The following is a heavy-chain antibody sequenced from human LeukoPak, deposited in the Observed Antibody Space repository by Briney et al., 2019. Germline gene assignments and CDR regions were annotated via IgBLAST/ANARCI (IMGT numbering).Heavy chain of an antibody. Sequence: GGSLRLSRIASGFVFSRDNMNWVRQAPGKGLEWVAHISETIYYADSVQGRFTISRDNAKNSLYLQMSNLRVDDTAMYYCVREVGRPKTFYFDSWGRGTPVTVSS. D-gene: IGHD3-16*01. CDR3: VREVGRPKTFYFDS. J-gene: IGHJ4*02. V-gene: IGHV3-48*04. CDR1: GFVFSRDN. CDR2: ISETI.